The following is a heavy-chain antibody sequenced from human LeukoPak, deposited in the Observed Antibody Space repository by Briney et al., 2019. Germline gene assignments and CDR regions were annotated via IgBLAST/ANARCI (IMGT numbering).Heavy chain of an antibody. CDR3: ARDLVYFDY. Sequence: SGGSLRLSCAASGFTFSSYSMNWVRQAPGKGLEWVSYISSSSSTIYCADSVKGRFTISRDNAKNSLYLQMNSLRAEDTAVYYCARDLVYFDYWGQGTLVTVSS. CDR1: GFTFSSYS. J-gene: IGHJ4*02. V-gene: IGHV3-48*01. CDR2: ISSSSSTI.